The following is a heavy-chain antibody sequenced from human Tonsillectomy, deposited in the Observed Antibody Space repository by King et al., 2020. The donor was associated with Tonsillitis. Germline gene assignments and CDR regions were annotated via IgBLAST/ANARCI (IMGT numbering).Heavy chain of an antibody. D-gene: IGHD5-18*01. CDR3: ARARGYSYGYSDY. J-gene: IGHJ4*02. Sequence: VQLVESGAEGKKPGASVKVSCKASGYTFSSYGISWMRQAPGQGLEWMGWISAYGTTDYAQKLQVRVTMTTDTSTSTAYMELRSLRSDDTAVYYCARARGYSYGYSDYWGQGTLVTVSS. CDR2: ISAYGTT. CDR1: GYTFSSYG. V-gene: IGHV1-18*01.